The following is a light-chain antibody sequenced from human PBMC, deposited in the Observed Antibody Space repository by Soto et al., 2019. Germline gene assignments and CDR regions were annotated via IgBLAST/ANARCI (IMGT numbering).Light chain of an antibody. CDR1: QDIGTW. CDR2: GAT. J-gene: IGKJ5*01. CDR3: QQANSFPT. Sequence: DVHMTQSPSSVSASVGYIFTVPCRASQDIGTWLVWYQQKPGKAPTLLISGATNLQSGVPSRLSGGGSGTDFTLTISSLKPEDVATDYCQQANSFPTFGRGTRLEIK. V-gene: IGKV1-12*01.